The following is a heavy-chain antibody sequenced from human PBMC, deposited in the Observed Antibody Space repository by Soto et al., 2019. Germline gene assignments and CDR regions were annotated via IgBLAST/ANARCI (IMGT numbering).Heavy chain of an antibody. CDR3: ARPTRDRKVPFFDY. J-gene: IGHJ4*02. D-gene: IGHD1-1*01. CDR1: GDSISTGYY. V-gene: IGHV4-38-2*01. CDR2: IYYTGRT. Sequence: SETLSLTCAVSGDSISTGYYWAWIRQPPGKGLEWIGSIYYTGRTYYTPSLKSRVTISKDTAKNHFSLKLSFVPAADTAVYYCARPTRDRKVPFFDYWGQGILVTVSS.